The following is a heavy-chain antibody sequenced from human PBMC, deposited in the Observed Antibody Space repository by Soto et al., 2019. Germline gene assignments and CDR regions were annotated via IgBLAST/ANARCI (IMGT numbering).Heavy chain of an antibody. CDR2: IYYSGST. V-gene: IGHV4-31*03. Sequence: SETLSLTCTASGGSISSGGYYWSWIRQHPGKGLEWIGYIYYSGSTYYNPSLKSRVTISVDTSKNQFSLKPSSVTAADTAVYYRASPPGRYCPARSCPPIQPWGQGTLRTVSS. D-gene: IGHD2-15*01. CDR3: ASPPGRYCPARSCPPIQP. CDR1: GGSISSGGYY. J-gene: IGHJ5*02.